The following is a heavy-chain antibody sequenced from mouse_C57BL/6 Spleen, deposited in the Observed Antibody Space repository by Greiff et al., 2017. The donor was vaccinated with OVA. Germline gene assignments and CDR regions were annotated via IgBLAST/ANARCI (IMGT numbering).Heavy chain of an antibody. CDR2: ISDGGSYT. V-gene: IGHV5-4*01. D-gene: IGHD2-2*01. CDR3: AREEGGYAWFAY. CDR1: GFTFSSYA. J-gene: IGHJ3*01. Sequence: EVMLVESGGGLVKPGGSLKLSCAASGFTFSSYAMSWVRQTPEKRLEWVATISDGGSYTYYPDNVKGRFTISRDNAKNNLYLQMSHLKSEDTAMYYCAREEGGYAWFAYWGQGTLVTVSA.